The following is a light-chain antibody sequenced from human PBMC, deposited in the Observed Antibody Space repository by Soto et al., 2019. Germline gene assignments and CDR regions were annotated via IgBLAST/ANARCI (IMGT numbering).Light chain of an antibody. J-gene: IGKJ2*01. CDR3: HQSGVSPYT. Sequence: EIVLTQSPVTLSLSPGESATLSCRASQSVNNNYLAWYQQKPGQAPRHLIYGASSRAPGIPDRFSASGSGTRFTLSISRLEPEDFAVFYCHQSGVSPYTFGQGSTLEMK. CDR2: GAS. V-gene: IGKV3-20*01. CDR1: QSVNNNY.